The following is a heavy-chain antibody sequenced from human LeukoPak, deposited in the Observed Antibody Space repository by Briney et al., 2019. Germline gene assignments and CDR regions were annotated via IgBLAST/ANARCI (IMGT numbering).Heavy chain of an antibody. CDR3: ARDHGFSYYYYYMDV. CDR2: INQDGSEK. CDR1: GFTFSRYW. D-gene: IGHD3-3*01. J-gene: IGHJ6*03. Sequence: GGSVRLSCAASGFTFSRYWMSWVRQAPGKGLEWVANINQDGSEKYYVDSVKGRFTISRDNAKNSVYLQMNRLRAEDTAVYYCARDHGFSYYYYYMDVWGKGTTVTVSS. V-gene: IGHV3-7*01.